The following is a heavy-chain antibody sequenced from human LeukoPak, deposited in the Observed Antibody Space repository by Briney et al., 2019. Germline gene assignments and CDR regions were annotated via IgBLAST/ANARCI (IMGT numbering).Heavy chain of an antibody. Sequence: ASVKVSCKASGGTFSSFPISWVRQAPGQGLEWMGRIIPILGIANYAQKFQGRVTITADKSTSTAYMELSSLRSEDTAVYYCARLSAVGDYGMDVWGQGTTVTVSS. CDR2: IIPILGIA. CDR1: GGTFSSFP. CDR3: ARLSAVGDYGMDV. J-gene: IGHJ6*02. V-gene: IGHV1-69*02.